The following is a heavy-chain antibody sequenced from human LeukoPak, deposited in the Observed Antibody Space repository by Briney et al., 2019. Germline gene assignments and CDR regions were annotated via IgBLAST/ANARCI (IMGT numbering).Heavy chain of an antibody. J-gene: IGHJ2*01. CDR3: ARVGALADIVVVVAAINWYFDL. Sequence: PGRSLRLSCAASGFTFSSYAMHWVRQAPGKGPEWVAVISYDGSNKYYADSVKGRFTISRDNSKNTLYLQMNSLRAEDTAVYYCARVGALADIVVVVAAINWYFDLWGRGTLVTVSS. D-gene: IGHD2-15*01. CDR2: ISYDGSNK. V-gene: IGHV3-30-3*01. CDR1: GFTFSSYA.